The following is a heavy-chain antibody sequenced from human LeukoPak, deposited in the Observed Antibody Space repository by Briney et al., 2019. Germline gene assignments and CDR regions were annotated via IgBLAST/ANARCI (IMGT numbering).Heavy chain of an antibody. Sequence: GGSLGLSCAASGFTFSSYEMNWVRQAPGKGLEWVSYISSSGSTIYYADSVKGRFTISRDNAKNSLYLQMNSLRAEDTAIYYCARDRRYDYGDKTLGYWGQGTLVTVSS. J-gene: IGHJ4*02. D-gene: IGHD4-17*01. CDR2: ISSSGSTI. V-gene: IGHV3-48*03. CDR1: GFTFSSYE. CDR3: ARDRRYDYGDKTLGY.